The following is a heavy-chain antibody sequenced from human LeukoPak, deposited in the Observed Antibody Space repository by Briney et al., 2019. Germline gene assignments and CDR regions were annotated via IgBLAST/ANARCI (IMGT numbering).Heavy chain of an antibody. V-gene: IGHV4-59*01. CDR2: IYYSGST. Sequence: TSETLSLTCTVSGGSISSYYWSWIRQPPGKGLEWIGYIYYSGSTNYNPSLKSRVTISVDTSKNQFSLKLSSVTAADTAVYYCARVSGPAARFDPWGQGTLVTVSS. CDR1: GGSISSYY. CDR3: ARVSGPAARFDP. J-gene: IGHJ5*02. D-gene: IGHD2-2*01.